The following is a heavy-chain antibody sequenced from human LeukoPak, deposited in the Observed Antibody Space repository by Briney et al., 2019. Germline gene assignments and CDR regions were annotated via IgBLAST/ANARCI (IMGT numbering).Heavy chain of an antibody. Sequence: PGGSLRLSCAASGFTFSNYWMHWVRQAPGKGLVWVSRTNSDGSSITYADSVKGRFTISRDNAKNTLYLQMNSLRAEGTAMYFCARRSIDYAFDIWGQGTMVTVTP. CDR2: TNSDGSSI. CDR3: ARRSIDYAFDI. CDR1: GFTFSNYW. J-gene: IGHJ3*02. D-gene: IGHD2/OR15-2a*01. V-gene: IGHV3-74*01.